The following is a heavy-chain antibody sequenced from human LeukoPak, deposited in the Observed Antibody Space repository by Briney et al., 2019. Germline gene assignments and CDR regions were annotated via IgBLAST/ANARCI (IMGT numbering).Heavy chain of an antibody. V-gene: IGHV1-2*06. CDR1: GYTFTSYD. Sequence: ASVKVSCKASGYTFTSYDINWVRQAPGQGLEWMGRINPNSGGTNYAQKFQGRVTMTRDTSISTAYMELSRLRSDDTAVYYCARALGRGFGELLGYWGQGTLVTVSS. CDR2: INPNSGGT. CDR3: ARALGRGFGELLGY. D-gene: IGHD3-10*01. J-gene: IGHJ4*02.